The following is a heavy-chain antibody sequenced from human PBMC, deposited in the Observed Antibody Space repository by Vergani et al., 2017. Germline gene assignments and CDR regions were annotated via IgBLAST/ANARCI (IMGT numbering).Heavy chain of an antibody. V-gene: IGHV3-30*18. CDR3: AKSRNSWYYFDY. Sequence: QVQLVESGGGVVQPVRSLRLSCAASGFTFSSYGMHWVRQAPGKGLEWVAVISYDGSNKYYADSVKGRFTISRDNSKNTLYLQMNSLRAEDTAVYYCAKSRNSWYYFDYWGQGTLVTVSS. CDR1: GFTFSSYG. D-gene: IGHD6-13*01. CDR2: ISYDGSNK. J-gene: IGHJ4*02.